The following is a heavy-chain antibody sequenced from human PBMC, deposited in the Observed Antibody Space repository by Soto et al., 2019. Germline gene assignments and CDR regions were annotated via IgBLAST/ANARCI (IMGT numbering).Heavy chain of an antibody. J-gene: IGHJ4*02. CDR1: GFSLSTSGVG. CDR3: ADRQPATVATSRYFFHY. D-gene: IGHD1-26*01. CDR2: MYWIDDK. Sequence: QVTLKESVPTRLKPTQTLTLICTFSGFSLSTSGVGVVWIRQPPGETLQWLPLMYWIDDKRYSPSLRIRLTITKDTSKSQVVITMTNMVPVDTTRYYCADRQPATVATSRYFFHYWGQGTLVNVSS. V-gene: IGHV2-5*01.